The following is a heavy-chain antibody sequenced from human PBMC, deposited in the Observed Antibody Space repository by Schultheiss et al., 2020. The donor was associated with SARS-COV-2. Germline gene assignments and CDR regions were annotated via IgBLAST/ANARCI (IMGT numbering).Heavy chain of an antibody. CDR1: GYTFTGYY. V-gene: IGHV1-2*04. CDR2: INPNSGGT. Sequence: ASVKVSCKASGYTFTGYYMHWVRQAPGQGLEWMGWINPNSGGTNYAQKFQGWVTMTRDTSISTAYMELSRLRSEDTAVYYCAKAKHTSSAYYYYGMDVWGQGTTVTVSS. D-gene: IGHD6-19*01. CDR3: AKAKHTSSAYYYYGMDV. J-gene: IGHJ6*02.